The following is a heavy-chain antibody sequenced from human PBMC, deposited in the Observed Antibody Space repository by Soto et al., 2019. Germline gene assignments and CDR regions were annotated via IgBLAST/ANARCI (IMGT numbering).Heavy chain of an antibody. J-gene: IGHJ6*02. CDR1: GYTFTSYG. V-gene: IGHV1-18*01. CDR3: ARVTYYYYGMDV. Sequence: QVELVQSGAEVKKPGASVKVSCKASGYTFTSYGISWVRQAPGQGLEWMGWISAYNGNTNYAQKPQGRVTMTPDTATSTAYMELRSLRADDTAVYYCARVTYYYYGMDVWGQGTTVTVSS. CDR2: ISAYNGNT.